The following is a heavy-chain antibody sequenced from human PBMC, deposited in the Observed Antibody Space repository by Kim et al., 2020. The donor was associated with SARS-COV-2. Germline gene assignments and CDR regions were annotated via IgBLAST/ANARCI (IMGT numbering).Heavy chain of an antibody. Sequence: ASVKVSCKASGYTFTNYGIHWVRQAPGQRLEWMGWINAGNGNTQYSQKFQGRVTITRDTSASTAYMEVFSLFSEDTAVYYCARDMPGGPERPIDYWGQGILVTVSS. D-gene: IGHD2-2*01. CDR1: GYTFTNYG. V-gene: IGHV1-3*01. J-gene: IGHJ4*02. CDR2: INAGNGNT. CDR3: ARDMPGGPERPIDY.